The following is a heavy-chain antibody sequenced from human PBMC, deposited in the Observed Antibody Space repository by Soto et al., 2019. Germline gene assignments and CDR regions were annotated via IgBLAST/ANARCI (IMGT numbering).Heavy chain of an antibody. V-gene: IGHV4-39*01. J-gene: IGHJ4*02. CDR3: ARPLNSERHSGPFDY. D-gene: IGHD1-26*01. CDR2: VYYSGTT. CDR1: GGSISNSGFY. Sequence: QLQLQESGPGLVKPSETLSLTCTVSGGSISNSGFYWGWIRQPPGKGLEWIGSVYYSGTTYYNPFLKSRVPISVDTSKNQFSLKLSSVTAADTAVYYCARPLNSERHSGPFDYWGQGTLVTVSS.